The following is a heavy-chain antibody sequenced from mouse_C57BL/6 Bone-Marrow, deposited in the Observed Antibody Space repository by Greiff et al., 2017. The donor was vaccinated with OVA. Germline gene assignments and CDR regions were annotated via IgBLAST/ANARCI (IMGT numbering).Heavy chain of an antibody. D-gene: IGHD1-2*01. V-gene: IGHV1-82*01. CDR2: LYPGDGDT. Sequence: VQLQQSGPELVKPGASVKISCKASGYAFSSSWMNWVKQRPGKGLEWIGRLYPGDGDTNYNGKFKGKATLTADKSSSTAYMQLSSLTSEDSAVYFCARSLLRCYAMDYWGQGTSVTVSS. CDR1: GYAFSSSW. CDR3: ARSLLRCYAMDY. J-gene: IGHJ4*01.